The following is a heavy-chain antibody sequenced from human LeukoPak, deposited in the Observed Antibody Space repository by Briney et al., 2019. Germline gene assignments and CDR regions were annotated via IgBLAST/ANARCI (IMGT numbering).Heavy chain of an antibody. CDR2: IIPIFGTA. V-gene: IGHV1-69*06. CDR3: ATMVRGVFAEYFQH. D-gene: IGHD3-10*01. CDR1: GGTFSSYA. Sequence: SVKVSCKASGGTFSSYAISWVRQAPGQGLEWMGGIIPIFGTANYAQKFQGRVTITADKSTSTAYMELSSLRSEDTAVYYCATMVRGVFAEYFQHWGQGTLVTVSS. J-gene: IGHJ1*01.